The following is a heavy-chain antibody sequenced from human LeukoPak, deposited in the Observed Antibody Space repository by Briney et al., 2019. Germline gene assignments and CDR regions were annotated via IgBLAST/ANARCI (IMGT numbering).Heavy chain of an antibody. CDR3: ARDVYYYDSSGYYQREFDY. J-gene: IGHJ4*02. V-gene: IGHV1-2*02. Sequence: ASVKVSCKASGYTFTGYYMHWVRQAPGQGLEWMGWINPNSGGTNYAQKFQGRVTMTRDTSISTAYMELSRLRSDDTAVYYCARDVYYYDSSGYYQREFDYWGQGTLVTVSS. CDR1: GYTFTGYY. CDR2: INPNSGGT. D-gene: IGHD3-22*01.